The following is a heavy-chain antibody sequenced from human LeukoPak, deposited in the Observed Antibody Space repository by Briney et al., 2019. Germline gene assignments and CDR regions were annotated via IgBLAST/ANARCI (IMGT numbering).Heavy chain of an antibody. D-gene: IGHD5-18*01. CDR2: ISSSSSYI. V-gene: IGHV3-21*01. CDR3: VPIVDTAANYYYYYMDV. Sequence: PGGSLRLSCAASGFTFSSYGMHWVRQAPGKGLEWVSSISSSSSYIYYADSVKGRFTISRDNAKNSLYLQMNSLRAEDTAVYYCVPIVDTAANYYYYYMDVWGKGTTVTVSS. CDR1: GFTFSSYG. J-gene: IGHJ6*03.